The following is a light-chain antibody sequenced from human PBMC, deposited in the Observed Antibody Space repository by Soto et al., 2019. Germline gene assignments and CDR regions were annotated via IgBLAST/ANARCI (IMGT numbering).Light chain of an antibody. J-gene: IGLJ2*01. CDR1: SSDVGGYKY. Sequence: QSVLTQPASVSGSPGQSITISCTGTSSDVGGYKYVSWYQQHPGKAPRLMIYEVSNRPSGVSNRFSGSKSGNTASLTISGLQAEDEADYYCSSFTSSTIYVVFGGGTKVTVL. V-gene: IGLV2-14*01. CDR2: EVS. CDR3: SSFTSSTIYVV.